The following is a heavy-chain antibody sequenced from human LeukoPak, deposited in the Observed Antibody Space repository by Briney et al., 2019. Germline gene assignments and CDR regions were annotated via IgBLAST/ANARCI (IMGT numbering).Heavy chain of an antibody. J-gene: IGHJ6*03. CDR3: ARVRVVVVVAATPIYYYYMDV. CDR1: GYSISSGYY. Sequence: SETLSLTCTVSGYSISSGYYWGWIRQPPGKGLEWIGSIYYSGSTYYNPSLKSRVTISVDTSKNQFSLKLSSVTAADTAVYYCARVRVVVVVAATPIYYYYMDVWGKGTTVTVSS. CDR2: IYYSGST. D-gene: IGHD2-15*01. V-gene: IGHV4-38-2*02.